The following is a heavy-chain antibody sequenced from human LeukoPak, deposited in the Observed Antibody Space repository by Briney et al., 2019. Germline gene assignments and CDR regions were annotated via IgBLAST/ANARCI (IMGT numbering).Heavy chain of an antibody. J-gene: IGHJ4*02. CDR1: GGTFSSYA. CDR3: ARDHDYEWAGDYFDY. CDR2: IIPILGIA. D-gene: IGHD4-17*01. Sequence: GASVKVSCKASGGTFSSYAISWVRQAPGQGLEWMGRIIPILGIANYAQKFQGRVTITADKSTSTAYMELSSLRSEDTAVYYCARDHDYEWAGDYFDYWGQGTLVTVSS. V-gene: IGHV1-69*04.